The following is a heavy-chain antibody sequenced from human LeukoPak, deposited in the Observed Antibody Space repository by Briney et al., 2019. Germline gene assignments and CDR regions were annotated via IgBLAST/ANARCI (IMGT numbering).Heavy chain of an antibody. Sequence: GGSLRLSCAVSGFTVSSNYMSWVRQAPGKGLEWVSVIYSGGSTYYADSVKGRFTISRDNSKNTLYLQMNSLRAEDTAVYYCARGIWFKVHFDYWGKGTLVTVSS. V-gene: IGHV3-66*01. CDR2: IYSGGST. CDR1: GFTVSSNY. J-gene: IGHJ4*02. D-gene: IGHD3-10*01. CDR3: ARGIWFKVHFDY.